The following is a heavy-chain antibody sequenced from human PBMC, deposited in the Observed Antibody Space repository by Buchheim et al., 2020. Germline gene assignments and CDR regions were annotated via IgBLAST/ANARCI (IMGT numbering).Heavy chain of an antibody. J-gene: IGHJ6*03. Sequence: QVQLVESGGGVVQPGRSLRLSCAASGFIFSSYGMHWVRQAPGKGLEWVAVIWYDGSNKYYADSVKGRFHISRHNSKNTLYPQMNSLRAEDTAVYYGARKGIAAAGNKYYYYYMDVWGKGTT. V-gene: IGHV3-33*01. CDR3: ARKGIAAAGNKYYYYYMDV. CDR2: IWYDGSNK. CDR1: GFIFSSYG. D-gene: IGHD6-13*01.